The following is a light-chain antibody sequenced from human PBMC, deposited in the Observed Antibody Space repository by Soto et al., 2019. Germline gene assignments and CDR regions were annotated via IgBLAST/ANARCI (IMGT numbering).Light chain of an antibody. J-gene: IGKJ4*01. CDR3: LQHNSYPLT. CDR2: VAS. CDR1: QSISTH. V-gene: IGKV1-17*01. Sequence: DIQMTQSPSSLSASVGDRVTITFRARQSISTHLNWYQQRPGKAPKLLISVASRLHSGVPSRFSGCGSGTEFTLTISSLQPEDFATYYCLQHNSYPLTFGGGTKVDIK.